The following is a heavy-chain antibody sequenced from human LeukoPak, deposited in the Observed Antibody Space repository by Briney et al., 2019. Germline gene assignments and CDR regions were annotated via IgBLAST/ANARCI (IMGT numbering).Heavy chain of an antibody. CDR2: INHSGST. Sequence: PSETLSLTCAVYGGSFSGYYWSWIRQPPGKGLEWIGEINHSGSTNYNPSLKSRVTISVDTSKNQFSLKLSSVTAADTAVYYCAADILTGYYDAFDIWGQGTMVTVSS. CDR3: AADILTGYYDAFDI. J-gene: IGHJ3*02. V-gene: IGHV4-34*01. CDR1: GGSFSGYY. D-gene: IGHD3-9*01.